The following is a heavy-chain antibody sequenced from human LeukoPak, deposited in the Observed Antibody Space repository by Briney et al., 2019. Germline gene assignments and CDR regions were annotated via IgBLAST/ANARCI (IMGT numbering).Heavy chain of an antibody. V-gene: IGHV3-33*01. CDR2: LWYDGSKK. J-gene: IGHJ4*02. CDR1: GFTFSSFG. CDR3: GRDRGLASLDY. Sequence: TGGSLRLSCAASGFTFSSFGMHWVRQAPAKGLDWVAALWYDGSKKYHADSVKGRFTISRDDSKNTLYLQMNSLRAEDAAVYYCGRDRGLASLDYWGQGTLVTVSS. D-gene: IGHD3/OR15-3a*01.